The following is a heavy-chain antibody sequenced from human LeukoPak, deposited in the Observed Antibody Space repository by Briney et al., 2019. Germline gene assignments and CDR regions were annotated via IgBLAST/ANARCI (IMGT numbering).Heavy chain of an antibody. CDR1: GFTFSSYW. D-gene: IGHD1-7*01. V-gene: IGHV3-7*03. CDR2: IKQDGSEK. CDR3: ARRKHYNWNYVHLYYLDY. Sequence: PGGSLRLSCAASGFTFSSYWMSWVRQAPGKGLEWVANIKQDGSEKYYVDSVKGRFTISRDNAKNSLYLQMNSLRAEDTAVYYCARRKHYNWNYVHLYYLDYWGRGTLVTVSS. J-gene: IGHJ4*02.